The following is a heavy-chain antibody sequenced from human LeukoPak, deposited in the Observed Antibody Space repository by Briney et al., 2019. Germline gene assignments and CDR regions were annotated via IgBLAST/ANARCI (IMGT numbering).Heavy chain of an antibody. CDR3: ARVHGSGSVP. D-gene: IGHD3-10*01. CDR1: GGTFSSYA. V-gene: IGHV1-69*13. Sequence: GASVKVSCKASGGTFSSYAISWVRQAPGQGLEWTGGIIPIFGTANYAQKFQGRVTITADESTSTAYMELSSLRSEDTAVYYCARVHGSGSVPWGQGTLVTVSS. J-gene: IGHJ5*02. CDR2: IIPIFGTA.